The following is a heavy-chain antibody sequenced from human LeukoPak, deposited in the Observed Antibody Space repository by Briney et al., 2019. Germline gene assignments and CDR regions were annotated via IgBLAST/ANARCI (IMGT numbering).Heavy chain of an antibody. Sequence: VKVSCKASGGTFSSYAISWVRLAPGQGLEWMGGIIPISGTANYAQKFQGRVTITADESTSTAYMELSSLRSEDTAVYYCARAHQVVVAARVPYWFDPWGQGTLVTVSS. J-gene: IGHJ5*02. D-gene: IGHD2-15*01. CDR3: ARAHQVVVAARVPYWFDP. V-gene: IGHV1-69*01. CDR2: IIPISGTA. CDR1: GGTFSSYA.